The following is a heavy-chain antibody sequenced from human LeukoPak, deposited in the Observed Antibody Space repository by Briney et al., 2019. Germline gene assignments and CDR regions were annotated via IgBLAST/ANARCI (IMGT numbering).Heavy chain of an antibody. D-gene: IGHD3-22*01. Sequence: SETLSLTCTVSGGSISSYYWSWIRQPPGKGLEWIGYIYYSGSTNYNPSLKSRVTISVDTSKNQFSLKLSSVTAADTAVYYCARSRTDSSGYSDYFDYWGQGTLVTVSS. CDR1: GGSISSYY. J-gene: IGHJ4*02. V-gene: IGHV4-59*13. CDR3: ARSRTDSSGYSDYFDY. CDR2: IYYSGST.